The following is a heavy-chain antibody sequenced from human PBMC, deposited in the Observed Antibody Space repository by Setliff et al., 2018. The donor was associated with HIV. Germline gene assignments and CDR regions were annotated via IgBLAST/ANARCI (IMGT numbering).Heavy chain of an antibody. J-gene: IGHJ4*02. CDR3: AAQDLDLVKYYYMDY. CDR1: GAVISRSTHH. D-gene: IGHD2-21*01. V-gene: IGHV4-39*07. Sequence: SETLSLTCSVSGAVISRSTHHWAWIRQPPGKGLEWIGALSSNGNTYFNPTLKSRVTLSIDSSKNLFSLKLNSLTAADTAVYFCAAQDLDLVKYYYMDYWGPGALVTVS. CDR2: LSSNGNT.